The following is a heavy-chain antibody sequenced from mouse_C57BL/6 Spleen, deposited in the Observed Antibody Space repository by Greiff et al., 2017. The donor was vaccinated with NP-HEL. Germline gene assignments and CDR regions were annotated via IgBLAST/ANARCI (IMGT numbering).Heavy chain of an antibody. D-gene: IGHD6-1*01. J-gene: IGHJ4*01. CDR1: GFNIKDYY. CDR2: IDPEDGET. CDR3: ARALPHRCYAMDY. Sequence: EVQLQQSGAELVKPGASVKLSCTASGFNIKDYYMHWVKQRPEQGLEWIGRIDPEDGETKYAPKFQGKATITADTSSNTAYLQLSSLTSEATAADYCARALPHRCYAMDYWGQGTSVTVSS. V-gene: IGHV14-2*01.